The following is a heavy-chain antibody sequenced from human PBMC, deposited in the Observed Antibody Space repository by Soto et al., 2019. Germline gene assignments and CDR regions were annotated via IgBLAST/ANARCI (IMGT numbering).Heavy chain of an antibody. CDR2: ITAVNGDT. D-gene: IGHD6-19*01. CDR3: ARNRAVGFYYFDY. J-gene: IGHJ4*02. Sequence: QVHLVQSGAEVMKPGASVKVSCKASGYIVTNYGMHWVRQAPGQGLEWMGWITAVNGDTRYSQNFQGRITISRDRSANTVYMEMNSLRPEDTAVYYCARNRAVGFYYFDYWGQGTLLSVSS. CDR1: GYIVTNYG. V-gene: IGHV1-3*01.